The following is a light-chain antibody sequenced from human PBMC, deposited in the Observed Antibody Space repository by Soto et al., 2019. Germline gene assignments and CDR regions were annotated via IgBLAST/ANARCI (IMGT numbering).Light chain of an antibody. CDR1: QSISSY. Sequence: EIVLTQSPGTLSLSPGERATLSCRASQSISSYLAWYQQKPGQAPRLLIYGASSRATGIPDRFTGSGSGTDFTLTISRLEPEDFAVYYCQQYAGSPPWTFGQGTKVDIK. J-gene: IGKJ1*01. CDR2: GAS. V-gene: IGKV3-20*01. CDR3: QQYAGSPPWT.